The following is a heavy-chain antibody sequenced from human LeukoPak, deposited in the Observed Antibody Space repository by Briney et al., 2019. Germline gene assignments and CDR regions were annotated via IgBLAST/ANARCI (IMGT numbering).Heavy chain of an antibody. J-gene: IGHJ6*02. V-gene: IGHV1-18*01. D-gene: IGHD2-2*01. Sequence: ASVKVSCKASGYTSTSYGISWVRQAPGQGLEWMGWISAYNGNTNYAQKLQGRVTMTTDTSTSTAYMELRSLRSDDTAVYYCARVAVVVPAAIPYYYGMDVWGQGTTVTVSS. CDR2: ISAYNGNT. CDR1: GYTSTSYG. CDR3: ARVAVVVPAAIPYYYGMDV.